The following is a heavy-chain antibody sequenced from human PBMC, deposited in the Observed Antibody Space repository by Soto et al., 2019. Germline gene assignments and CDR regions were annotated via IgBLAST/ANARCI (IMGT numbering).Heavy chain of an antibody. CDR3: AREDRTGTTDY. Sequence: QVQLVQSGAEVKKPGSSVKVSCKASGGTFSSYTISWVRQAPGQGLEWMGRIIPILGIANYAQKFQGRVTITADKSTSTAYMELSSLRSEDTAVYYCAREDRTGTTDYWGQGTLVSVSS. CDR2: IIPILGIA. D-gene: IGHD1-1*01. J-gene: IGHJ4*02. V-gene: IGHV1-69*08. CDR1: GGTFSSYT.